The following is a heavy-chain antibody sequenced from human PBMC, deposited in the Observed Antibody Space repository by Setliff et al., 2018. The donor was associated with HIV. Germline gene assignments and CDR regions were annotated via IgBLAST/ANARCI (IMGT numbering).Heavy chain of an antibody. D-gene: IGHD2-8*02. CDR2: ISSSSSYT. Sequence: GGSLRLSCATSGFTFDSYSIIWVRQAPGKGLEWVSYISSSSSYTNSADSVKGRFTISRDNSKNALYLQMISLRADDTAVYYCAKSLLVAGNDYWGQGTLVTVSS. CDR3: AKSLLVAGNDY. V-gene: IGHV3-21*05. J-gene: IGHJ4*02. CDR1: GFTFDSYS.